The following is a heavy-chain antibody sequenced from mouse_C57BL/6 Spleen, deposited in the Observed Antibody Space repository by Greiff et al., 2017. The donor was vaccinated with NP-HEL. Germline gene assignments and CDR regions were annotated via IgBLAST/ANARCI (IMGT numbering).Heavy chain of an antibody. CDR3: TRSGLGLAYYFDY. CDR1: GYTFTSYW. V-gene: IGHV1-5*01. Sequence: EVQLQQSGTVLARPGASVKMSCKTSGYTFTSYWMHWVKQRPGQGLEWIGAIYPGNSDTSYNQKFKGKAKLTAVTSASTAYMELSSLTNEDSAVYYCTRSGLGLAYYFDYWGKGTTLTVSS. CDR2: IYPGNSDT. J-gene: IGHJ2*01.